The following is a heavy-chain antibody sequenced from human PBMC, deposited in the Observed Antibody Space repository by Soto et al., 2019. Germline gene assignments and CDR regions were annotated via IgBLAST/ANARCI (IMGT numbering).Heavy chain of an antibody. CDR2: IYWDDDK. CDR1: GFSLSTSGVG. CDR3: AHRRVDYGDVSRIDY. Sequence: QITLKESGPTLVKPTQTLTLTCTFSGFSLSTSGVGVGWIRQPPGKALEWLALIYWDDDKRYSPSLKSRLTIXXDXSTXQVVLTMTNMDPVDTATYYCAHRRVDYGDVSRIDYWGQGTLVTVSS. J-gene: IGHJ4*02. D-gene: IGHD4-17*01. V-gene: IGHV2-5*02.